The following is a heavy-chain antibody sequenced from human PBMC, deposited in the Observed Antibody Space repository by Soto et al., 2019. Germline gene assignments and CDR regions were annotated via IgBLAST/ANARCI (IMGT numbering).Heavy chain of an antibody. CDR2: IYYSGST. CDR1: GGSISSYY. CDR3: ARAGRGGCSSTSCYMSPFLSGDYHYGLDF. D-gene: IGHD2-2*02. Sequence: ASETLSLTCTVSGGSISSYYWSWIRQPPGKGLEWIGYIYYSGSTNYNPSLKSRVTISVDTSKNQFSLKLSSVTAADTAVYYCARAGRGGCSSTSCYMSPFLSGDYHYGLDFSVQRTTVPVSS. J-gene: IGHJ6*02. V-gene: IGHV4-59*01.